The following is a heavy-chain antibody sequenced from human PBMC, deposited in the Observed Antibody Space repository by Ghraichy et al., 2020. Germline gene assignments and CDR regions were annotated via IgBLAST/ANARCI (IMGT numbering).Heavy chain of an antibody. CDR1: GFTFSSYA. Sequence: GGSLRLSCAASGFTFSSYAMGWVRQAPGKGLEWVSAITGSGYNTQYADSVKGRFTFSRANSKNTLYLQLSSLRAEDTAVYYCAKYSIHWWNDVLDIWGHGTMVTVSS. J-gene: IGHJ3*02. CDR2: ITGSGYNT. V-gene: IGHV3-23*01. D-gene: IGHD2-8*02. CDR3: AKYSIHWWNDVLDI.